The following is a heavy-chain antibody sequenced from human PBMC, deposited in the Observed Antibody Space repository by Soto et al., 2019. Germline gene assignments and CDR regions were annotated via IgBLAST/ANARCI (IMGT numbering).Heavy chain of an antibody. CDR2: ISYSGST. Sequence: QVQLQESGPGLVKPSETLSLTCTVSGDSISSFYWSWIRQSPGKGLEWIGYISYSGSTNYNPSLQRRVTISADTSKNQFSLKLSSVTAADTAVYYCARDDSSGGFDYWGQGTLVTVSS. J-gene: IGHJ4*02. D-gene: IGHD6-19*01. V-gene: IGHV4-59*01. CDR1: GDSISSFY. CDR3: ARDDSSGGFDY.